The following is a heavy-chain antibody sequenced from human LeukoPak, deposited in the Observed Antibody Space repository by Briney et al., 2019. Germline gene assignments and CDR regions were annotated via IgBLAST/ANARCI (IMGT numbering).Heavy chain of an antibody. V-gene: IGHV3-21*01. CDR1: GFTFSSYS. CDR3: ATQETGSSGWYGGDWYFDL. CDR2: ISSSSSYI. D-gene: IGHD6-19*01. J-gene: IGHJ2*01. Sequence: GGSLRLSCAASGFTFSSYSMNWVRKAPGKGLEWVSSISSSSSYIYYADSVKGRFTISRDNAKNSLYLQMNSLRAEDTAVYYCATQETGSSGWYGGDWYFDLWGRGTLVTVSS.